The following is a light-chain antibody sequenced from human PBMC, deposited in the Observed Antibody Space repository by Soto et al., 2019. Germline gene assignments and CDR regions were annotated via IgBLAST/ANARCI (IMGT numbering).Light chain of an antibody. CDR1: QGISSY. J-gene: IGKJ1*01. Sequence: IQMTQSPSSLSASVGDRVTISCRASQGISSYLAWYQQKPGKAPKLLIYAASTLQSGVPSRFSGSGSGTDFTLTINSLQPEDVATYYCQKYNIAPWTFGQGTKVDIK. CDR2: AAS. V-gene: IGKV1-27*01. CDR3: QKYNIAPWT.